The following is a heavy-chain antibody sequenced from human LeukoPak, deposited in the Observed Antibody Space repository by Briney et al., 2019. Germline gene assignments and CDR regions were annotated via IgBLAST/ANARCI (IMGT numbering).Heavy chain of an antibody. CDR1: GYTFTSYA. CDR2: INTNTGNP. Sequence: ASVKVSCKASGYTFTSYAMNWVRQAPGQGLEGMGWINTNTGNPTYAQGFTGRFVFSLDTSVSTAYLQISSLKAEDTAVYYCARAGVRFLEWLYGYGNWFDPWGQGTLVTVSS. V-gene: IGHV7-4-1*02. D-gene: IGHD3-3*01. J-gene: IGHJ5*02. CDR3: ARAGVRFLEWLYGYGNWFDP.